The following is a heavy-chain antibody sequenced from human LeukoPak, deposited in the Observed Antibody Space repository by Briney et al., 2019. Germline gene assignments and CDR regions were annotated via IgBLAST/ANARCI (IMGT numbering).Heavy chain of an antibody. CDR3: ASTAVTSYGMDV. D-gene: IGHD4-11*01. J-gene: IGHJ6*02. CDR2: MNPNSGNT. Sequence: ASVKVSCKASGYTFTSYDINWVRQATGQGLEWTGWMNPNSGNTGYAQKFQGRVTMTRNTSISTAYMELSSLRSEDTAVYYCASTAVTSYGMDVWGQGTTVTVSS. CDR1: GYTFTSYD. V-gene: IGHV1-8*01.